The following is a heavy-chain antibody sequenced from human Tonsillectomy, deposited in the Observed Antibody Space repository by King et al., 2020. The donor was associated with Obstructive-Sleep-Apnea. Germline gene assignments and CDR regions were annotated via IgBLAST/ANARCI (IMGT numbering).Heavy chain of an antibody. V-gene: IGHV4-59*08. D-gene: IGHD1-26*01. J-gene: IGHJ5*01. CDR2: IYYSGST. CDR3: ARHVPGHSGSYWFEY. CDR1: GGSISSYY. Sequence: HVQLQESGPGLVKPSETLSLTCTVSGGSISSYYWSWIRQPPGKGLEWIGYIYYSGSTNYNPSLKSRVTISVDTSKNQFSLKLSSVSAADTAVYYCARHVPGHSGSYWFEYWGQGTLVTVSS.